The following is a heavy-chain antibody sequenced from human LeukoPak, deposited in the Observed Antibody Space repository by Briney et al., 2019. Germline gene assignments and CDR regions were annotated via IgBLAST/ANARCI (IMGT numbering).Heavy chain of an antibody. J-gene: IGHJ4*02. D-gene: IGHD3-16*01. CDR3: ARDRVFGVDFDY. V-gene: IGHV3-11*01. CDR1: GFTFEDYE. CDR2: ISATGNTK. Sequence: PGGSLRLSCEASGFTFEDYEMSWFRQAPGKGPEWILYISATGNTKYYADSVRGRFSISRDNAKSSLYLQMSTLRVEDTAVYYCARDRVFGVDFDYWGQGTLVTVSS.